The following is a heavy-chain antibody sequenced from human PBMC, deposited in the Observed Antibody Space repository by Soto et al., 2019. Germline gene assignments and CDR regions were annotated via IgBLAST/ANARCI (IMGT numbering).Heavy chain of an antibody. V-gene: IGHV4-39*01. Sequence: SETLSLTCTVSGGSISSSSYYWGWIRQPPGKGLEWIGSIYYSGSTYYNPSLKSRVTISVDTSKNQFSLKLSSVTAADTAVYYCARPSGSSGPLYYYYYMDVWGKGTTVTVSS. CDR2: IYYSGST. D-gene: IGHD6-6*01. J-gene: IGHJ6*03. CDR1: GGSISSSSYY. CDR3: ARPSGSSGPLYYYYYMDV.